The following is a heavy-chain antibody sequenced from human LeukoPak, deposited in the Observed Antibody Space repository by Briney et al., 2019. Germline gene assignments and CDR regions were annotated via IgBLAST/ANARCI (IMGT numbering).Heavy chain of an antibody. CDR3: ARPRDGLEFDY. V-gene: IGHV3-48*04. CDR1: GFTLSSYS. D-gene: IGHD5-24*01. CDR2: IDSSSRTI. Sequence: EGSLRLSCAASGFTLSSYSMNWVRQAPGKGLEWISFIDSSSRTIFYAESVKGRFTISRDNAKNSLYLQMNSLRAEDTAVYYCARPRDGLEFDYWGQGTLVTVSS. J-gene: IGHJ4*02.